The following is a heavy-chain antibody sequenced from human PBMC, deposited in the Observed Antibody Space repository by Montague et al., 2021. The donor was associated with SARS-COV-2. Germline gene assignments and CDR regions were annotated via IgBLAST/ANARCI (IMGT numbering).Heavy chain of an antibody. CDR2: INHSGST. Sequence: SETLSLTCAVYGGSFSGYYWSWIRQSPGKGLEWIGEINHSGSTNYNPSLKSRVTISVDTSKNQFSLKLSSVTAADTAVYYCSRGYHLRFLGWSSRQSTFGYWGQGTLVTVSS. CDR3: SRGYHLRFLGWSSRQSTFGY. CDR1: GGSFSGYY. J-gene: IGHJ4*02. D-gene: IGHD3-3*01. V-gene: IGHV4-34*01.